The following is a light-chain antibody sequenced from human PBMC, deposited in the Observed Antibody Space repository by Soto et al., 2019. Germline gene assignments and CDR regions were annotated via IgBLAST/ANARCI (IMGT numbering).Light chain of an antibody. CDR2: EVT. CDR3: CSYSSTTAPYV. V-gene: IGLV2-14*01. CDR1: ASDVGCFRY. Sequence: QSALTQPASVSGSPGQSITISCTGTASDVGCFRYVSWFQLHPGKAPQLIIYEVTYRPSGVSNRFSGSKSGNTASLTISGLQADDEAEYYCCSYSSTTAPYVFGTGTKLTVL. J-gene: IGLJ1*01.